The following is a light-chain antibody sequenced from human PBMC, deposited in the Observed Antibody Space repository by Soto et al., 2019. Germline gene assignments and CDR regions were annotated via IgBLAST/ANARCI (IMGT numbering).Light chain of an antibody. Sequence: EIVMTQSPATLSVSPGERATLSCRASQSVSYNLAWYQQKPGQGPRLLIYGAFTRATGIPARFSGSGSGTEFTLTISSLQSEDFAVYYCQQYKNLPPLTFGGGTKVEIK. CDR2: GAF. J-gene: IGKJ4*01. V-gene: IGKV3-15*01. CDR1: QSVSYN. CDR3: QQYKNLPPLT.